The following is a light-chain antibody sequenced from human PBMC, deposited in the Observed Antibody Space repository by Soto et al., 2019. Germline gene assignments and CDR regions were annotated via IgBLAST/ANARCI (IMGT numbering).Light chain of an antibody. CDR2: AAT. Sequence: DIQMTQSPSSLSASVGDRVTITCRASQRIGTYLNWFQQKPGNAPKLLIYAATSLQSGVPSRFSGSGSGTAFSLTISSLQPEDFATYYCQQTYSTPYTFGQGTRLEIK. CDR3: QQTYSTPYT. CDR1: QRIGTY. V-gene: IGKV1-39*01. J-gene: IGKJ2*01.